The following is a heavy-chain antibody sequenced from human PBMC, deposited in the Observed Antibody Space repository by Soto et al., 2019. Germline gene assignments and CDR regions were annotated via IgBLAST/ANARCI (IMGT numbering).Heavy chain of an antibody. CDR2: ISFDGGNQ. CDR1: GFDFNTYG. J-gene: IGHJ5*02. Sequence: QVQLVPSGGGVVQPGRSLRLSCAASGFDFNTYGLHWVRQAPGKGLEWVAGISFDGGNQYYADSVKGRFTISRDKSNNTLCLQMNSLGAEDTATDYFAKDSSVTAAGSGGWFDPLGQGTLVIVSS. V-gene: IGHV3-30*18. CDR3: AKDSSVTAAGSGGWFDP. D-gene: IGHD6-13*01.